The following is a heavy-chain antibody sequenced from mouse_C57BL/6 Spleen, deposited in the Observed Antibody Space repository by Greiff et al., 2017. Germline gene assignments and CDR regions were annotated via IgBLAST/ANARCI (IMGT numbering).Heavy chain of an antibody. V-gene: IGHV1-66*01. CDR2: IYPGSGNT. CDR3: ARLHYYGSSYPYFDY. J-gene: IGHJ2*01. D-gene: IGHD1-1*01. CDR1: GYSFTSYY. Sequence: QVQLQQSGPELVKPGASVKISCKASGYSFTSYYIHWVKQRPGQGLEWIGWIYPGSGNTKYNEKFKGKATLTADTSSSTAYMQLSSLTSEDSAVYYCARLHYYGSSYPYFDYWGQGTTLTVSS.